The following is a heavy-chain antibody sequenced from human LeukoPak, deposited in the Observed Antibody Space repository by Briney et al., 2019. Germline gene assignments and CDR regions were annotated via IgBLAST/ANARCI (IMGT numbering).Heavy chain of an antibody. Sequence: ASMKVSCKSSGFTFTDHYIHWVRQAPGQGLEWMGYIGPHSTFTSSPQEFQGRVTMTRDTSMTTAYMELTRLTSDDSAVYYCVREGEGPLSKDFDYWGQGTLVTVSS. CDR1: GFTFTDHY. D-gene: IGHD2/OR15-2a*01. CDR3: VREGEGPLSKDFDY. CDR2: IGPHSTFT. J-gene: IGHJ4*02. V-gene: IGHV1-2*02.